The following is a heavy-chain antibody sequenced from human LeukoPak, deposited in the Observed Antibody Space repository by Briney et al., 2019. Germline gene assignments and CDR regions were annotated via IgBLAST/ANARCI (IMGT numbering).Heavy chain of an antibody. CDR2: ISTYNENT. CDR3: ATGWGLPYGDDDY. D-gene: IGHD2-21*02. Sequence: ASVKVSCKASGYTFTNYGLSWVRQAPGQGLEWMGWISTYNENTNYAQRFQGRVTMTTDTSTSTAYMELRSLRSDDTAVYYCATGWGLPYGDDDYWGQGTLVTVSS. J-gene: IGHJ4*02. CDR1: GYTFTNYG. V-gene: IGHV1-18*01.